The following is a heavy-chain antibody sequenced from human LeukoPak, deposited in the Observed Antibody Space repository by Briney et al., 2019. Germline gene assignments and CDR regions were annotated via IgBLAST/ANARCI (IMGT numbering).Heavy chain of an antibody. V-gene: IGHV3-11*01. CDR3: ARGLMGGWPNFEY. Sequence: GGSLRLSCAASGFTFSDYYMSRIRQAPGKGLEWVSYISSSGSTIYYADSVKGRFTISRDNAKNSVYLQMNGLRAEDTALYYCARGLMGGWPNFEYWGQGTLVTVSS. CDR2: ISSSGSTI. J-gene: IGHJ4*02. CDR1: GFTFSDYY. D-gene: IGHD2-8*01.